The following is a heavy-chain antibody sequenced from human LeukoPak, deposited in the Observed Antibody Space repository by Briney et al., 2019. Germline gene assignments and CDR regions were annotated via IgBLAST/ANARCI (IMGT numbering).Heavy chain of an antibody. CDR1: GFTFSSYW. Sequence: GGSLRLSCAASGFTFSSYWMSWVRQAPGKGLEWVANIKQDGSEKYYVDSVKGRFTISRDNAKNSLYLQMNSLRAEDTAVYYCANSGYSSTCDYWGQGTLVTVSS. J-gene: IGHJ4*02. CDR2: IKQDGSEK. D-gene: IGHD6-13*01. CDR3: ANSGYSSTCDY. V-gene: IGHV3-7*01.